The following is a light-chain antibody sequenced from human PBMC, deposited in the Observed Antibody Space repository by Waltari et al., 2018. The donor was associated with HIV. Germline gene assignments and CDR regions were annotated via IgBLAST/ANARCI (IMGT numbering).Light chain of an antibody. V-gene: IGLV10-54*01. Sequence: QAGLTQPPSVSGGLRQTATLTCVGDGNHVGKQGASWLQHHPGHPPTPVSYRHSTRPSGGSERFSASRSGDTASRTITGRQPEDEATYSCSSWDSSLTTWLCGGGTELT. CDR1: GNHVGKQG. CDR3: SSWDSSLTTWL. CDR2: RHS. J-gene: IGLJ2*01.